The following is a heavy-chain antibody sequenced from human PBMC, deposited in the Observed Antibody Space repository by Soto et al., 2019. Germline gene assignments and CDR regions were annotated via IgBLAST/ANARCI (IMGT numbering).Heavy chain of an antibody. Sequence: QVQLVQSGAEVKKPGSSVKVSCKAPGGTFSTYAISWVRQAPGQGLEWMGGVIPIFGTPKYAQKVQGRVTITADESTSKGYMELRSLRSEDTAVYYCARSQGGSSSLDIYYYYYYGMDVWGQGNTVTVSS. J-gene: IGHJ6*02. CDR2: VIPIFGTP. CDR3: ARSQGGSSSLDIYYYYYYGMDV. V-gene: IGHV1-69*01. D-gene: IGHD2-15*01. CDR1: GGTFSTYA.